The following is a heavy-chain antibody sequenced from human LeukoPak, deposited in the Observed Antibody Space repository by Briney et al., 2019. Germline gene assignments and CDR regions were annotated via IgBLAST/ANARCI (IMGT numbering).Heavy chain of an antibody. V-gene: IGHV3-23*01. J-gene: IGHJ2*01. Sequence: PGGSLRLSCAASGFTFSSYAMSWVRQAPGKGLEWVSAISGSGGSTYYADSVKGRFTISRDNSKNTLYLQLNSLRAEDTAVYYCAKDSVSLPNYFDLWGRGTLVTVSS. CDR1: GFTFSSYA. CDR3: AKDSVSLPNYFDL. D-gene: IGHD2-8*01. CDR2: ISGSGGST.